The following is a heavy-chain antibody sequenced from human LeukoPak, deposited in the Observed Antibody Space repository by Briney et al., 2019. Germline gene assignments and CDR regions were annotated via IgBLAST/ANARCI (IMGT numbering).Heavy chain of an antibody. D-gene: IGHD2-2*02. CDR1: GFTFSSYS. Sequence: GGSLRLSCAASGFTFSSYSMNWVRQAPGKGLEWVSSISSSRSYIYYADSVKGRFTISRDNAKNSLYLQMNSLRAEDTAVYYCARDCSSTSCYKGFDYWGQGTLVTVSS. CDR2: ISSSRSYI. V-gene: IGHV3-21*01. J-gene: IGHJ4*02. CDR3: ARDCSSTSCYKGFDY.